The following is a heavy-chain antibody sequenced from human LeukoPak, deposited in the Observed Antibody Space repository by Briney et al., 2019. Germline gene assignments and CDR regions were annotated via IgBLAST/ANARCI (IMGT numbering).Heavy chain of an antibody. CDR3: ARDFSSGWYAFDI. Sequence: KSGGSLRLSCAASGFTFSSYSMTWVRQAPGKGLEWVSSISSSSYIYYADSVKGRFTISRDNAKNSLYLQMNSLRAEDTAVYYCARDFSSGWYAFDIWGQGTMVTVPS. CDR2: ISSSSYI. CDR1: GFTFSSYS. J-gene: IGHJ3*02. V-gene: IGHV3-21*01. D-gene: IGHD6-19*01.